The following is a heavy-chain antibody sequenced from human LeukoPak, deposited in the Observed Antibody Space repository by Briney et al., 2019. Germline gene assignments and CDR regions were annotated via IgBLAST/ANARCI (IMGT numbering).Heavy chain of an antibody. CDR2: INPDSGDT. V-gene: IGHV1-2*02. Sequence: ASVKVSCKASEYTFSVYHIHWVRQAPGQGLEWMAWINPDSGDTNYQGRVTMTRDTSISTAYMEVSSLRSDDTAVYYCARGGDIVILPTAMLPAYGLDVWGQGTTVTVS. CDR3: ARGGDIVILPTAMLPAYGLDV. D-gene: IGHD2-2*01. J-gene: IGHJ6*02. CDR1: EYTFSVYH.